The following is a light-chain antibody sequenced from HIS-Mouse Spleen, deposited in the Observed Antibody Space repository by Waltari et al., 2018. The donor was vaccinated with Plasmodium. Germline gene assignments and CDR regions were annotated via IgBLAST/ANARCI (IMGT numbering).Light chain of an antibody. J-gene: IGKJ3*01. CDR2: AAS. CDR1: QSISSD. V-gene: IGKV1-39*01. CDR3: QQSYSTPPFT. Sequence: IQMTQSPSSLSASVTDRVPFTFRASQSISSDLNWYQQKPGKAPKLLIYAASSFQSGVPSRFSGSGSGTDFTLTISSLQPEDFATYYCQQSYSTPPFTFGPGTKVEIK.